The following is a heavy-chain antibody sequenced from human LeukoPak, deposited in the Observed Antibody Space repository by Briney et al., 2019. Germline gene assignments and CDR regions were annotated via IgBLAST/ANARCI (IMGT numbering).Heavy chain of an antibody. J-gene: IGHJ6*02. CDR1: GFTFGGYG. D-gene: IGHD3-22*01. V-gene: IGHV3-33*01. CDR2: ICFDGGNK. Sequence: GGSLRLSCAASGFTFGGYGMRWVRQAPGKGLEWVAVICFDGGNKHYADSVKGRFTISRDNSKNTLYLKMNSLRAEDTAVYYCARAMLQDYYDSSGQRPYYYGMDVWGQGTTVTVSS. CDR3: ARAMLQDYYDSSGQRPYYYGMDV.